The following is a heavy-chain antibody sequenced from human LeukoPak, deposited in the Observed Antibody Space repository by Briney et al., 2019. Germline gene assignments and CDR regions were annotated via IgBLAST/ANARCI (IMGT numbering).Heavy chain of an antibody. J-gene: IGHJ6*03. D-gene: IGHD6-6*01. CDR3: ARGPNVYGNSSGLIRDYYYYMDV. CDR2: ISYDGSNK. CDR1: GFAFTRYD. V-gene: IGHV3-30*03. Sequence: GGSLRLSCEASGFAFTRYDMHWVRQAPGKGLEWVAVISYDGSNKYNADSVKGRFTISRDNSKNTLYLQMNSLRAEDTAVYYCARGPNVYGNSSGLIRDYYYYMDVWGKGSTVTVSS.